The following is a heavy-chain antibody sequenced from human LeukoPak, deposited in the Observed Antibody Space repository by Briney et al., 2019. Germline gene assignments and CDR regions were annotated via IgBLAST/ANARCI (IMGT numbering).Heavy chain of an antibody. V-gene: IGHV1-69*05. Sequence: SVKVSCKASGGTFSSYAISWVRQAPGQGLEWMGRIIPIFGTANYAQKFQGRVTITTDESTSTVYMELSSLRSEDTAVYYCARLDIVLMVYDHWGQGTLVTVSS. CDR2: IIPIFGTA. D-gene: IGHD2-8*01. J-gene: IGHJ4*02. CDR1: GGTFSSYA. CDR3: ARLDIVLMVYDH.